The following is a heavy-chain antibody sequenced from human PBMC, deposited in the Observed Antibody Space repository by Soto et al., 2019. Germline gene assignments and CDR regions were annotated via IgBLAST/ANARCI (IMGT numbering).Heavy chain of an antibody. Sequence: GGSLRLSCAASGFTFSSHWMHWVRQAPGKGLEYVSGVSSNGEKTYYADPVKGRFIISRDNSKNTLFLQMGSLRPEDTAVYHCVKSATIAAAATDYFDHWGQGTLVTVSS. CDR1: GFTFSSHW. CDR3: VKSATIAAAATDYFDH. V-gene: IGHV3-64D*06. CDR2: VSSNGEKT. J-gene: IGHJ4*02. D-gene: IGHD6-25*01.